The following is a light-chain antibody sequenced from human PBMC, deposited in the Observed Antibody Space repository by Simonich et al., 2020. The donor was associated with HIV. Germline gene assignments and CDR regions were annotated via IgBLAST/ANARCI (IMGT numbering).Light chain of an antibody. J-gene: IGKJ1*01. Sequence: DIQMTQSPSTLSASVGDRVTITCRASQSISSWFAWYQQKPGKAPKLLIYKASSLESGVPSRFSGSGSGTEFTLTISSLQPDDFATYYCQHYNSYPTWTFGQGTKVEIK. CDR1: QSISSW. V-gene: IGKV1-5*03. CDR2: KAS. CDR3: QHYNSYPTWT.